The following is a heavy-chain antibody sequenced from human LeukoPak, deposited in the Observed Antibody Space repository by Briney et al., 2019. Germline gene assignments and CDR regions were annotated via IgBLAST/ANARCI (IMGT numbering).Heavy chain of an antibody. D-gene: IGHD2-2*01. CDR2: IIPSGATT. CDR3: ARCRNSCPVYAFDI. V-gene: IGHV1-46*01. J-gene: IGHJ3*02. CDR1: GNTFTGFY. Sequence: ASVKVSCKASGNTFTGFYVHWVRQAPGRGLEWMGMIIPSGATTSYAQRFQGRVTMTRDASTGALYMELSSLRSEDTAVYFCARCRNSCPVYAFDIWGQGTLVTVSS.